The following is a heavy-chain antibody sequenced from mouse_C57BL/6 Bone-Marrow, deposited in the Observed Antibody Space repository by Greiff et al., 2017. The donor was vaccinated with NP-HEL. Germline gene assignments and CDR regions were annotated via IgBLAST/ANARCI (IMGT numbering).Heavy chain of an antibody. D-gene: IGHD1-1*01. CDR2: IRSKSNNYAT. CDR3: VRLLIGGCAY. V-gene: IGHV10-1*01. J-gene: IGHJ3*01. CDR1: GFSFNTYA. Sequence: EVKLVESGGGLVQPKGSLKLSCAASGFSFNTYAMNWVRQAPGKGLEWVARIRSKSNNYATYYADSVKDRFTISRDDSESMLYLQMNNLKTEDTAMYYCVRLLIGGCAYWGQGTLVTVSA.